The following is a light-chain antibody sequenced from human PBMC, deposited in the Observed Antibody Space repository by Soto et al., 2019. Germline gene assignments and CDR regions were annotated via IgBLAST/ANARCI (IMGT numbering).Light chain of an antibody. J-gene: IGKJ1*01. CDR3: QQNYRLPPT. Sequence: DIPVTQSPSSLSASVGDKVTITCRASQGIANYLNWYQQKPGKAPKLLIYAASSLQNGVPSSFSGSGSGTDFTLTITSLQPEDFATYYCQQNYRLPPTFGQGAKVEIK. V-gene: IGKV1-39*01. CDR2: AAS. CDR1: QGIANY.